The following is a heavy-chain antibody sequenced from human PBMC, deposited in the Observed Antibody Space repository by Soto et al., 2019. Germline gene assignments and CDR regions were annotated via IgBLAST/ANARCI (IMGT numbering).Heavy chain of an antibody. CDR3: ARYFIAAASNWFDP. J-gene: IGHJ5*02. V-gene: IGHV4-39*01. Sequence: PSETLSLTCTVSGGSISSSSYYWGWIRQPPGKGLEWIGSIYYSGSTYYNPSLKSRVTISVDTSKNQFSLKLSSVTAADTAVYYCARYFIAAASNWFDPWGQGTLVTVSS. CDR1: GGSISSSSYY. CDR2: IYYSGST. D-gene: IGHD6-13*01.